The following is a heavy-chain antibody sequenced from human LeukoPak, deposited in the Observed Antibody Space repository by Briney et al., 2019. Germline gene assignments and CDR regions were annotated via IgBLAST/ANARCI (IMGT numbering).Heavy chain of an antibody. CDR3: ARDLESPETAMGHGAY. D-gene: IGHD5-18*01. CDR1: VYTFTGYY. CDR2: INPNSGGT. V-gene: IGHV1-2*02. Sequence: ASVKVSCKASVYTFTGYYMHWVRQAPGQGLEWMGWINPNSGGTNYAQKCQGRVTMTRDTSISTAYMELSRLRSDDTAVYYCARDLESPETAMGHGAYWGERTLVTVSP. J-gene: IGHJ4*02.